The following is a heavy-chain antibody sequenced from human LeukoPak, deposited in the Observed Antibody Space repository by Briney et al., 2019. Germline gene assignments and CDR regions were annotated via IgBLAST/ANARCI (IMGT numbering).Heavy chain of an antibody. CDR1: GVSISSYY. CDR3: ARRIVVVTAGYYFDY. V-gene: IGHV4-59*08. Sequence: SDTLSLTCTVSGVSISSYYWSWIRQPPGKGLEWMGYIYYSGSTNYNPSLKSRVTISVDTSKNQFSLKLSSVTAADTAVYYCARRIVVVTAGYYFDYWGQGTLVTVSS. J-gene: IGHJ4*02. CDR2: IYYSGST. D-gene: IGHD2-21*02.